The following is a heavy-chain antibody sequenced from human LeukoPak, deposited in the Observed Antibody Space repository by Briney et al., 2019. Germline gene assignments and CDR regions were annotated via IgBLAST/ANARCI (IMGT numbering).Heavy chain of an antibody. D-gene: IGHD6-19*01. V-gene: IGHV3-23*01. CDR3: AKRMAVPGTIDY. CDR2: ISGSGGAT. CDR1: GFTFSSYA. Sequence: GGSLRLSCAASGFTFSSYAMSWVRQAPGKGLEWVSVISGSGGATYYADSVKGRFTISRDNSKNTLYLQMNSLRAEDTAVYYCAKRMAVPGTIDYWGQGTLVTVSS. J-gene: IGHJ4*02.